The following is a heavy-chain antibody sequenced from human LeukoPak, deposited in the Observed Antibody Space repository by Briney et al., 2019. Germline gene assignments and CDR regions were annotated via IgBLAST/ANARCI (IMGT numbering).Heavy chain of an antibody. CDR1: GYTFTSYG. CDR2: ISAYNGNT. D-gene: IGHD6-19*01. V-gene: IGHV1-18*04. Sequence: ASVKVSCRASGYTFTSYGISWVRQAPGQGLEWMGWISAYNGNTNYAQKLQGRVTMTTDTSTSTAYMELRSLRSDDTAVYYCARDPSSGWRDAFDIWGQGTMVTVSS. CDR3: ARDPSSGWRDAFDI. J-gene: IGHJ3*02.